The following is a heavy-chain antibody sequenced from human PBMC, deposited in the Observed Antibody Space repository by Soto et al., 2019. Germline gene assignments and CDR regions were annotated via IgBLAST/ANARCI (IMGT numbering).Heavy chain of an antibody. CDR1: GGSITSSNW. D-gene: IGHD5-18*01. CDR3: AGYSYGYPYYYYGMDV. CDR2: ISHSGST. J-gene: IGHJ6*02. V-gene: IGHV4-4*02. Sequence: PSETLSLTCAVSGGSITSSNWWSWVRQPPGKGLEWLGQISHSGSTDYNPSLKSRVSISVDKSKNRLSLKLSSVTAADTAVYYCAGYSYGYPYYYYGMDVWGQGTTVTVSS.